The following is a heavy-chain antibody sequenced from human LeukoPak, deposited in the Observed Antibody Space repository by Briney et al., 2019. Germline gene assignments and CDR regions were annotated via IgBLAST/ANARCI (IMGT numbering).Heavy chain of an antibody. CDR3: ARWAKVAYYYYGMDV. J-gene: IGHJ6*02. V-gene: IGHV4-34*01. CDR2: INHSGST. D-gene: IGHD4-23*01. CDR1: GGSFSGYY. Sequence: SETLSLTCAVYGGSFSGYYWGWIRQPPGKGLEWIGEINHSGSTNYNPSLKSRVTISVDTSKNQFSLKLSSVTAADTAVYYCARWAKVAYYYYGMDVWGQGTTVTVSS.